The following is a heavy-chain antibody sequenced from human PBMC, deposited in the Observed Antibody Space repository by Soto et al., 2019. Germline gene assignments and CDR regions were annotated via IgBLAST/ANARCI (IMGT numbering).Heavy chain of an antibody. D-gene: IGHD4-17*01. V-gene: IGHV4-59*01. CDR1: GGSINYSY. J-gene: IGHJ6*02. Sequence: SETLSLTCTVSGGSINYSYWTWIRQPPGKGREWIGYISYTGSANYNASLKSRLTISVDTSKNQFSLKLSSVTAADTALYYCARVNYGDYYYGMDVWGQGTTVTVSS. CDR3: ARVNYGDYYYGMDV. CDR2: ISYTGSA.